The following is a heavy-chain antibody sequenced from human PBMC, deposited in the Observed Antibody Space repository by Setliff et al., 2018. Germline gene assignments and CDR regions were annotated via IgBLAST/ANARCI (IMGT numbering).Heavy chain of an antibody. Sequence: GSLRLSCAASGFTFSADSMSWIRQAPGKGLEWVSYISSSGNTIYYADSVKGRFTISRDNAKNSLYLQMNSLRAEDTAMYYCARDLDTAMTRGAFDIWGQGTMVTVSS. CDR3: ARDLDTAMTRGAFDI. V-gene: IGHV3-11*01. J-gene: IGHJ3*02. D-gene: IGHD5-18*01. CDR1: GFTFSADS. CDR2: ISSSGNTI.